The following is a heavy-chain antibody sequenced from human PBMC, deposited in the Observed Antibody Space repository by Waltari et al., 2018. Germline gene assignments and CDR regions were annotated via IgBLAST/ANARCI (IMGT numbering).Heavy chain of an antibody. CDR3: ARITAMADYYYYYYMDV. J-gene: IGHJ6*03. CDR1: GGSISSYY. D-gene: IGHD5-18*01. Sequence: QVQLQESGPGLVKPSETLSLTCTVSGGSISSYYWSWIRQPPGKGLEWIGYIYYSGSTNYHPSLKSRVTISVDTSKNQFSLKLSSVTAADTAVYYCARITAMADYYYYYYMDVWGKGTTVTVSS. V-gene: IGHV4-59*01. CDR2: IYYSGST.